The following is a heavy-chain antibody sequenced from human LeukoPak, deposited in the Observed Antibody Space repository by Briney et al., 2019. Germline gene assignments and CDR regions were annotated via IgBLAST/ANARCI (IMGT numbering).Heavy chain of an antibody. J-gene: IGHJ5*02. CDR1: GHTLTELS. CDR3: ATPYYDSSGA. Sequence: ASVKVSCKVSGHTLTELSMHWVRQAPGKGLEWMGGFDPEDGETIYARKFQGRVTMTEDTSTDTAYMELSSLRSEDTAVYYCATPYYDSSGAWGQGTLVTVSS. CDR2: FDPEDGET. V-gene: IGHV1-24*01. D-gene: IGHD3-22*01.